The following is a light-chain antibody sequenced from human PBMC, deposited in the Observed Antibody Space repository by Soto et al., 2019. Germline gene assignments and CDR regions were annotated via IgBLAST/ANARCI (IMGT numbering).Light chain of an antibody. CDR3: RAYSVTNTLGV. Sequence: QSALTQPASVSGSPGQSITISCTGTDSDIGDNNYVSWYQQYPGRAPKLRIYEVANRPSGVSDRFSGSKSGNTASLTILGLQAEDEADYYCRAYSVTNTLGVFGGGTKLPVL. J-gene: IGLJ3*02. CDR1: DSDIGDNNY. CDR2: EVA. V-gene: IGLV2-14*01.